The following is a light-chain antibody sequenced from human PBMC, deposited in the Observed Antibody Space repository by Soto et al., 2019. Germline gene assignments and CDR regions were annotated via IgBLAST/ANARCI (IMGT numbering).Light chain of an antibody. CDR3: QEYNDWRPIT. J-gene: IGKJ4*01. Sequence: EIVLTQSPATLSLSPGESATLSCRAGQSISRSDLAWYQHRPGQSPRLLIYGAFTRAAGVPARFSGSGSGTEFTLTISSLQSEDSAVYYCQEYNDWRPITFGGGTKVDIK. V-gene: IGKV3-15*01. CDR1: QSISRSD. CDR2: GAF.